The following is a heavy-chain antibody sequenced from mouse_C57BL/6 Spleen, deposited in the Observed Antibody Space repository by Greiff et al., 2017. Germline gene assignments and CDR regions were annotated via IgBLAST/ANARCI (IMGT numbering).Heavy chain of an antibody. D-gene: IGHD1-1*01. CDR3: AREYYYGSSSAWFAY. Sequence: QVQLQQPGAELVRPGSSVKLSCKASGYTFTSYWMHWVKQRPIQGLEWIGNIDPSDSETHYNQKFKDKATLTVDKSSSTAYMQLSSLTSEDSAVYYCAREYYYGSSSAWFAYWGQGTLVTVSA. J-gene: IGHJ3*01. CDR2: IDPSDSET. V-gene: IGHV1-52*01. CDR1: GYTFTSYW.